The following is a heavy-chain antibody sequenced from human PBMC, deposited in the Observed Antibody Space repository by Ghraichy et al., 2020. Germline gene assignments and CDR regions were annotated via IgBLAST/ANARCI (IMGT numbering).Heavy chain of an antibody. D-gene: IGHD1-1*01. Sequence: GGSLRLSCAASGFTFSNSWMHWVRQAPGKGLVWLSRINSDGSITGYADSVKGRFTISRDNAKNTLYLQMNSLGAEDTAVYFCARDAGGAKIGTTDFYYGMDVWGPGTTVTVSS. J-gene: IGHJ6*02. CDR3: ARDAGGAKIGTTDFYYGMDV. V-gene: IGHV3-74*01. CDR1: GFTFSNSW. CDR2: INSDGSIT.